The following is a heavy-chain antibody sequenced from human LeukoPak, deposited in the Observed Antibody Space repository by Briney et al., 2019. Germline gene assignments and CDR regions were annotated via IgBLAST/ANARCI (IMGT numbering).Heavy chain of an antibody. Sequence: GGSLRLSCAASGFTFSSYAMHWVRQAPGKGLEWVAVISYDGSNKYYADSAKGRFTISRDNSKNTLYLQMNSLRAEDTAVYHCARGGGYFDYWGQGTLVTVSS. V-gene: IGHV3-30-3*01. J-gene: IGHJ4*02. CDR1: GFTFSSYA. CDR2: ISYDGSNK. CDR3: ARGGGYFDY. D-gene: IGHD6-13*01.